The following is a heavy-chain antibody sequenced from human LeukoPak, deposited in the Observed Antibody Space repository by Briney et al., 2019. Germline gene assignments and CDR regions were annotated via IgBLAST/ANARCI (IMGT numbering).Heavy chain of an antibody. CDR3: ASRPAATSIHFDY. Sequence: SGTLSLTCAVSGGSIITSNWWRWVRQPPGKGLEWIGEIYHSGSTNYSPSLKSRVTISIDKSKNQFSLRLSSVTAADTAVYYCASRPAATSIHFDYWGQGTLVTVSS. D-gene: IGHD6-13*01. CDR1: GGSIITSNW. J-gene: IGHJ4*02. V-gene: IGHV4-4*02. CDR2: IYHSGST.